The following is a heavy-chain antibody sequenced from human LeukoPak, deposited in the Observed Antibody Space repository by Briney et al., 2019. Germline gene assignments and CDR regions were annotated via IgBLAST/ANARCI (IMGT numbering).Heavy chain of an antibody. CDR3: AKDLGYCSGNRCLATDY. V-gene: IGHV3-30*18. Sequence: GGYLRLSCAASGFTFSSYGMHWVRQAPGKGLEWVAVISYDGSNKYYADSVKGRFTISRDNSKNTLYLQMNSLRAEDTAVYYCAKDLGYCSGNRCLATDYWGQGTLVTVSS. D-gene: IGHD2-15*01. CDR1: GFTFSSYG. CDR2: ISYDGSNK. J-gene: IGHJ4*02.